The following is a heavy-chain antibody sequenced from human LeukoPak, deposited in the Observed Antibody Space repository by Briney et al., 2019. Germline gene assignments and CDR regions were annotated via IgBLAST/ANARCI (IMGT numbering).Heavy chain of an antibody. D-gene: IGHD6-19*01. CDR1: GFNVSTKY. CDR3: ARDHALSVAGSGLDY. CDR2: IYSGGTT. J-gene: IGHJ4*02. Sequence: GGSLRLSCAASGFNVSTKYVNWVRQAPGKGLEWVSVIYSGGTTYYADSVKGRFTISRDNSKNTLYLQMNSMRAEDAAVYYCARDHALSVAGSGLDYWGQGNLVTVS. V-gene: IGHV3-66*01.